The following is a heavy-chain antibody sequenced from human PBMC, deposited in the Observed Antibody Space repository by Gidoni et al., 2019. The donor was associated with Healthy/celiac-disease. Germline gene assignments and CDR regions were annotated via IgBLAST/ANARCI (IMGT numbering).Heavy chain of an antibody. CDR3: AKVDPYSSSWYLDY. J-gene: IGHJ4*02. Sequence: EVQLLESGGGLVQTGGSLRLSCAASGFTFRSYAMSWVRQAPGKGLECVSAISGSGGSTYYADSVKGRFTISRDNSKNTLYLQMNSLRAEDTAVYYCAKVDPYSSSWYLDYWGQGTLVTVSS. D-gene: IGHD6-13*01. CDR1: GFTFRSYA. V-gene: IGHV3-23*01. CDR2: ISGSGGST.